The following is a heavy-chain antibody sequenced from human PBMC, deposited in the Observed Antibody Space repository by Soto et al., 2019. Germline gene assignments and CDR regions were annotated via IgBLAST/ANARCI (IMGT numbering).Heavy chain of an antibody. D-gene: IGHD6-6*01. CDR1: GGTFSSYA. J-gene: IGHJ4*02. CDR3: ARWYSSSLGFFY. CDR2: IIPIFGTA. V-gene: IGHV1-69*06. Sequence: SVKVSCKASGGTFSSYAISWVRQAPGQGLEWMGGIIPIFGTANYAQKFQGRVTITADKSTSTAYMELSSLRSGDTAVYYCARWYSSSLGFFYWGQGTLVTVSS.